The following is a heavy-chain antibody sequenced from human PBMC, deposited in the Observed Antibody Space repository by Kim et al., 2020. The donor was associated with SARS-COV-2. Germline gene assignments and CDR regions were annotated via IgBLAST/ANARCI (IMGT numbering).Heavy chain of an antibody. CDR1: GGSFSGYY. CDR3: ARFHDIVTWYDY. Sequence: SETLSLTCAAYGGSFSGYYWSWIRQPPGKGLEWIGEINHSGSTNYNPSLKSRVTISVDTSKNQFSLKLSSVTAADTAVYYGARFHDIVTWYDYWGQGTLV. CDR2: INHSGST. V-gene: IGHV4-34*01. D-gene: IGHD2-15*01. J-gene: IGHJ4*02.